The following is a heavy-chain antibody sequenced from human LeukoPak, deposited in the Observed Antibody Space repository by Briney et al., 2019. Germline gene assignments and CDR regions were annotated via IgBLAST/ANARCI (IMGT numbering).Heavy chain of an antibody. CDR2: IYYSGGT. CDR3: ARDTNDLLPDAFDI. CDR1: GGSISGYY. Sequence: SETLSLTCTVSGGSISGYYWSWIRQPPGKGLEWIGYIYYSGGTNYNPSLKSRVTISVDTSKNQFSLKLSSVTAADTAVYYCARDTNDLLPDAFDIWGQGTMVTVSS. D-gene: IGHD2-15*01. V-gene: IGHV4-59*01. J-gene: IGHJ3*02.